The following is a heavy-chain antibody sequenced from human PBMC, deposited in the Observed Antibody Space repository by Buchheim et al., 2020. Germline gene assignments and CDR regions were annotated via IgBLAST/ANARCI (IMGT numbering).Heavy chain of an antibody. CDR3: ARLVSGSTLGGRCCFDY. D-gene: IGHD1-26*01. J-gene: IGHJ4*02. CDR1: GGSISSSSYY. CDR2: IYYSGST. Sequence: QLQLQESGPGLVKPSETLSLTCTVSGGSISSSSYYWGWIRQPPGKGLEWIGSIYYSGSTYYNPSLKSRVTISVDTSKKQFSLKLSSVTAADTAVYYCARLVSGSTLGGRCCFDYWGQGTL. V-gene: IGHV4-39*01.